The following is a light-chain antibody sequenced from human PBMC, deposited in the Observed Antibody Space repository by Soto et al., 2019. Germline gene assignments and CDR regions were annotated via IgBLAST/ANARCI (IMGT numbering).Light chain of an antibody. J-gene: IGKJ5*01. CDR3: QQYNNRPPIT. V-gene: IGKV3-15*01. CDR1: QSVSIK. CDR2: DTS. Sequence: IQMTQSPATLTVSPGERDTLSCRASQSVSIKLAWYQQKPGQAPRLLIYDTSTRATGIPARFSGSESGTEFTLTISSLQSEDLAVYYFQQYNNRPPITYGQGTRLEIK.